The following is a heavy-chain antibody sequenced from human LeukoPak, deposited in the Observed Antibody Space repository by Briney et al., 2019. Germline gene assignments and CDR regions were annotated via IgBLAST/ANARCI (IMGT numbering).Heavy chain of an antibody. V-gene: IGHV1-8*01. CDR3: ARYGSGSYYPLYGMDV. D-gene: IGHD3-10*01. CDR2: MNPNSGNT. J-gene: IGHJ6*02. Sequence: GASVKVSCKASGYTFTSYDINWVRQATGQGLEWMGWMNPNSGNTGYAQKFQGRVTMTRNTSISTAYMELSSLRSEDTAVYYCARYGSGSYYPLYGMDVWGQGTTVTVSS. CDR1: GYTFTSYD.